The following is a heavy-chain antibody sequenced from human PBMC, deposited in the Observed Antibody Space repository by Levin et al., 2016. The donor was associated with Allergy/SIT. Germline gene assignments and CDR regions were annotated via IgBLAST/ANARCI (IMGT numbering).Heavy chain of an antibody. CDR3: TTSRLSPVRGIIIPRF. J-gene: IGHJ4*02. CDR2: IYPIDSEI. D-gene: IGHD3-10*01. V-gene: IGHV5-51*01. CDR1: GYRFSSYW. Sequence: GESLKISCQGSGYRFSSYWIGWVRQMPGKGLEWMGVIYPIDSEITYSPSFQGQVTISADKSTNTAYLEWSSLKASDTAIYFCTTSRLSPVRGIIIPRFWGQGTLVTVSS.